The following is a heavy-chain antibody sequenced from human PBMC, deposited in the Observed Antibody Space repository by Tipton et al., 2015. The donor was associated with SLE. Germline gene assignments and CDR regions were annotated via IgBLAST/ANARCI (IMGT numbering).Heavy chain of an antibody. CDR3: AAVSSALWDFGY. CDR1: GYSISSGYY. CDR2: IYHSGST. J-gene: IGHJ4*02. D-gene: IGHD6-19*01. V-gene: IGHV4-38-2*02. Sequence: TLSLTCTVSGYSISSGYYWGWIRQPPGKGLEWIGSIYHSGSTYYNPSLKSRVIISVDTSKNQFSLKLSSVTAADTAVYYCAAVSSALWDFGYWGQGTLVTVSS.